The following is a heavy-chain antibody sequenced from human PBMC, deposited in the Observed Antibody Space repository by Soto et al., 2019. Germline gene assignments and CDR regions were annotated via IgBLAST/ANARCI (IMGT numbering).Heavy chain of an antibody. CDR1: GFTFSRYS. CDR3: AKETIQVGGPNYFDY. V-gene: IGHV3-30*18. J-gene: IGHJ4*02. Sequence: VQLVESGGGVVQPGRSLRLLCEASGFTFSRYSMHWVRQAPGMGLEWVAVISWDGLAQYYGDSVKGRFTISRDNSQSTLYLQMNSLRAEDAAIYYCAKETIQVGGPNYFDYWGQGVLVTVSS. CDR2: ISWDGLAQ. D-gene: IGHD1-1*01.